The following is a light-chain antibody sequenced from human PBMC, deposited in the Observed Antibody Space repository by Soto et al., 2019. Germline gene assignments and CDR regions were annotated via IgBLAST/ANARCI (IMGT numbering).Light chain of an antibody. J-gene: IGKJ2*01. CDR2: AAS. CDR1: QSISSY. Sequence: DIQMTQSPSSLSSSVGDRVTIPCRASQSISSYLNWFQLKPGKAPKLLIYAASTLQSGVPARFSGSGSGTDFTLTISSLQPEDFATYYCQQSDSTPYTFGQGTKLEIK. CDR3: QQSDSTPYT. V-gene: IGKV1-39*01.